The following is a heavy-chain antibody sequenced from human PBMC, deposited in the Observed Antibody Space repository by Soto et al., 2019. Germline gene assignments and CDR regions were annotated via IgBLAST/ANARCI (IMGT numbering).Heavy chain of an antibody. J-gene: IGHJ5*02. CDR3: ARDSSKKDFWSALAGSGSWFDP. D-gene: IGHD3-10*01. CDR1: GGTFSSYA. CDR2: IIPIFGTA. Sequence: SVKVSCKASGGTFSSYAISWVRQAPGQGLEWMGGIIPIFGTANYAQKFQGRVTITADESTSTAYIELSSLRSEDTAVYYCARDSSKKDFWSALAGSGSWFDPWGQGTLVTVSS. V-gene: IGHV1-69*13.